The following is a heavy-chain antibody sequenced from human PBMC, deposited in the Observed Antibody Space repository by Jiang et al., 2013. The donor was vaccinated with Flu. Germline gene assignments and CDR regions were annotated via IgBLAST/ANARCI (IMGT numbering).Heavy chain of an antibody. CDR3: AKRSDLGNSRSSYFFDS. CDR1: EYTFSSYW. CDR2: IYARDSDT. V-gene: IGHV5-51*01. D-gene: IGHD3-10*01. Sequence: GAEVKKPGESLKISCKGSEYTFSSYWIAWVRQMPGKGLEWMGIIYARDSDTRYSSTFQGQVTISVDKSINTAYLQWSSLKASDTAIYYCAKRSDLGNSRSSYFFDSWGQGTLVTVSS. J-gene: IGHJ4*02.